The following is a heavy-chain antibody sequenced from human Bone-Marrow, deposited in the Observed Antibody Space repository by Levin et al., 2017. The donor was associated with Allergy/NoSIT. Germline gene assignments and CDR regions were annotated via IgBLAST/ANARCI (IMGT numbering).Heavy chain of an antibody. CDR2: IYYSGSP. V-gene: IGHV4-39*07. D-gene: IGHD5-24*01. Sequence: SETLSLTCTVSGGSISSSSYYWGWIRQPPGKGLEWIGSIYYSGSPYFNPSLMSRVTISVDTSTNHFSLHLSSVTAAEAAVYYWARDRRDGYNWALDYWGQGTLVTVSS. CDR1: GGSISSSSYY. CDR3: ARDRRDGYNWALDY. J-gene: IGHJ4*02.